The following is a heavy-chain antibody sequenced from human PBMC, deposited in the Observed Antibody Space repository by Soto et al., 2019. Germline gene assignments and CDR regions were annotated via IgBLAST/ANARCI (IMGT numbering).Heavy chain of an antibody. CDR3: ARIARASFDY. CDR1: GDSFSNYY. Sequence: QVQLLESGPGLVKPSETLSLTCTVAGDSFSNYYWSWIRQPPGEGLEWIGYIYYNGNTNHNPSLRGRVAISMDTSKNQFYLKLNSVTAADTAVYYCARIARASFDYWGQGTLVTVSS. CDR2: IYYNGNT. V-gene: IGHV4-59*01. J-gene: IGHJ4*02.